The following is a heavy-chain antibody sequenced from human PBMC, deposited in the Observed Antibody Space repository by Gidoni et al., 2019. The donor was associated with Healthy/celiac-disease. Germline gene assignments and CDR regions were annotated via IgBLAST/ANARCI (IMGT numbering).Heavy chain of an antibody. CDR2: IKQDGSEK. J-gene: IGHJ6*03. CDR3: ARGSSGYDFPNYYYYMDV. CDR1: GFSFGSSW. V-gene: IGHV3-7*05. Sequence: EVQLVESGGGLVQPGGSLSLFCAAPGFSFGSSWMSWVRQAPGKGLAWVANIKQDGSEKYYVDSVKGRFTISRDNAKNSLYLQMNSLRAEDTAVYYCARGSSGYDFPNYYYYMDVWGKGTTVTVSS. D-gene: IGHD5-12*01.